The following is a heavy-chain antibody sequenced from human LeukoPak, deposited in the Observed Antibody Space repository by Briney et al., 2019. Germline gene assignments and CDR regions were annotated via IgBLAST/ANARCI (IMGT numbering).Heavy chain of an antibody. J-gene: IGHJ4*02. D-gene: IGHD5-18*01. V-gene: IGHV4-59*08. Sequence: NTSETLSLTCTVSGGSISSYYWSWIRQPPGKGLEWIGYIYYSGSTNYNPSLKSRVTISVDTSKSQFSLKLSSVTAADTAVYYCARAGIQLWLGNFDYWGQGTLVTVSS. CDR1: GGSISSYY. CDR2: IYYSGST. CDR3: ARAGIQLWLGNFDY.